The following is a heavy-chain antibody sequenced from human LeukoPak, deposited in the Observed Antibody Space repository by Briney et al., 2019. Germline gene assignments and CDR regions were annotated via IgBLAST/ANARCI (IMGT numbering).Heavy chain of an antibody. D-gene: IGHD2-2*01. V-gene: IGHV3-23*01. CDR3: AKEVSRRLLHAFDI. Sequence: PGGSLRLSCAASGFTVSSNYMSWVRQAPGKGLEWVSAISGSGGSTYYADSVKGRFTISRDNSKNTLYLQMNSLRAEDTAVYYCAKEVSRRLLHAFDIWGQGTMVTVSS. CDR1: GFTVSSNY. CDR2: ISGSGGST. J-gene: IGHJ3*02.